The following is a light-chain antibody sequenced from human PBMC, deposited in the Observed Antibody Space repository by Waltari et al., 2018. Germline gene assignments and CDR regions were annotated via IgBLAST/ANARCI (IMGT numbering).Light chain of an antibody. Sequence: EYVLTQSQGTLSLSPGERATLYCRASQSAATIYLVWYQQKPGQAPSLLIYGASNRATGIPDRFSGSGSGKDFTLTISRLEPEDFAVYYCQQYGDSPLYTFGRGTKLEIK. J-gene: IGKJ2*01. CDR3: QQYGDSPLYT. CDR1: QSAATIY. V-gene: IGKV3-20*01. CDR2: GAS.